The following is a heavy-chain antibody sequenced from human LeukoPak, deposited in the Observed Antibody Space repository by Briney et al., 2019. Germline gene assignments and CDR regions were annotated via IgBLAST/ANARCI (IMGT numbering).Heavy chain of an antibody. J-gene: IGHJ6*03. V-gene: IGHV1-69*13. D-gene: IGHD3-16*01. CDR2: IIPVLSTA. CDR1: GYTFTGYY. CDR3: ATTGGDIYYYYMDV. Sequence: GASVKVSCKASGYTFTGYYMHWVRQAPGQGLEWVGGIIPVLSTANYAQKFQDRVTITSDESTSTTYMELSSLKSEDTAVYYCATTGGDIYYYYMDVWGKGTTVTISS.